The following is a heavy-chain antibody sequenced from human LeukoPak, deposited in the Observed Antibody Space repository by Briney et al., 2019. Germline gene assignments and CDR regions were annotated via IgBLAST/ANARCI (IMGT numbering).Heavy chain of an antibody. D-gene: IGHD2-15*01. CDR3: ARVRNLIGYCSGGSCYGYYYGMDV. J-gene: IGHJ6*02. CDR1: GFTFSDYY. V-gene: IGHV4-34*01. CDR2: INHSGST. Sequence: GSLRLSCAASGFTFSDYYMSWIRQAPGKGLEWIGEINHSGSTNYNPSLKSRVTISVDTSKNQFSLKLSSVTAADTAVYYCARVRNLIGYCSGGSCYGYYYGMDVWGQGTTVTVSS.